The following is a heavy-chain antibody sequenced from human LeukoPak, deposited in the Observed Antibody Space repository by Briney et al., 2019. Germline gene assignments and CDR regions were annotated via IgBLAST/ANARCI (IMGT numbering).Heavy chain of an antibody. J-gene: IGHJ4*02. D-gene: IGHD5-24*01. CDR1: GFTFSSHA. CDR2: ITSSGDNT. V-gene: IGHV3-23*01. Sequence: GGSLRLSCAASGFTFSSHAMSWVRQTPGKGLEWVSTITSSGDNTYYSDSVKGRFTISRDNSKNTLYLQKNSLRAEDTAEYYCAKGGYNFFDYWGQGTLVTVSS. CDR3: AKGGYNFFDY.